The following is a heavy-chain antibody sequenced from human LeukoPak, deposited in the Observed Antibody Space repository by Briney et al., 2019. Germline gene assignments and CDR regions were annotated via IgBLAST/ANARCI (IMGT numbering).Heavy chain of an antibody. D-gene: IGHD3-22*01. V-gene: IGHV4-39*01. CDR2: IYYSGST. CDR3: AQGDSSEPHGGFDY. J-gene: IGHJ4*02. CDR1: GGSISSSSYY. Sequence: SETQSLTCTVFGGSISSSSYYWGWIRQPPGKGLEWIGSIYYSGSTYYNPSLKSRVTISVDTSKNQFSLKLSSVTAADTAVYYCAQGDSSEPHGGFDYWGQGTLVTVSS.